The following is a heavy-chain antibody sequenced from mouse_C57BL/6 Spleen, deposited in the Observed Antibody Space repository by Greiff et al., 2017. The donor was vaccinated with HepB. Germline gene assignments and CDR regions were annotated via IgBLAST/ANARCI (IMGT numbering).Heavy chain of an antibody. CDR2: ISDGGSYT. Sequence: EVKLVESGGGLVKPGGSLKLSCAASGFTFSSYAMSWVRQTPEKRLEWVATISDGGSYTYYPDNVKGRFTISRDNAKNNLYLQMSHLKSEDTAMYYCARGVGPRVTTGTWFAYWGQGTLVTVSA. V-gene: IGHV5-4*03. J-gene: IGHJ3*01. D-gene: IGHD2-2*01. CDR1: GFTFSSYA. CDR3: ARGVGPRVTTGTWFAY.